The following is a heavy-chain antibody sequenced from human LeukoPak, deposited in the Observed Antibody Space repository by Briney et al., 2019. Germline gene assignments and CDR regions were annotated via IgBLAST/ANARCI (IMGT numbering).Heavy chain of an antibody. CDR3: AREGTPYSSSWYWFDP. Sequence: GASVKVSCKASGYTFTSYYMHWVRQAPGQGLEWMGIINPSGGSTSYAQKFQGRVTITADESTSTAYMELSSLRSEDTAVYYCAREGTPYSSSWYWFDPWGQGTLVTVSS. CDR2: INPSGGST. CDR1: GYTFTSYY. D-gene: IGHD6-13*01. V-gene: IGHV1-46*01. J-gene: IGHJ5*02.